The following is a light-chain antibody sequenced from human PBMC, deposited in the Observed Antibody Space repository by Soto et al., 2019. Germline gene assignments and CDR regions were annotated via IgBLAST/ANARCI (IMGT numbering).Light chain of an antibody. V-gene: IGKV1-12*01. CDR1: QYISSW. J-gene: IGKJ2*01. CDR2: AAS. Sequence: DIQMTQSPSSVSASVGDRVTITCRASQYISSWVAWYQQKPGKAPQLLIYAASSLQSGVPSRFSGSGSGTDFTLTISSLQPEDFATYYCLQSNSFPHTFGQGTKLEIK. CDR3: LQSNSFPHT.